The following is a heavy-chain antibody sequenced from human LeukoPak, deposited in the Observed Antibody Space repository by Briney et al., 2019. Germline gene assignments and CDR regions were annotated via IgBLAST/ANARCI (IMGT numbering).Heavy chain of an antibody. CDR2: ISGSGGST. D-gene: IGHD5-18*01. V-gene: IGHV3-23*01. J-gene: IGHJ4*02. CDR1: GFTFSSYA. CDR3: ARDVSAMVEYYFDY. Sequence: PGGSLRLSCAASGFTFSSYAMSWVRQAPGKGLEWVSAISGSGGSTYYADSVKGRFTISRDNSKNTLYLQMNSLRAEDTAVYYCARDVSAMVEYYFDYWGQGTLVTVSS.